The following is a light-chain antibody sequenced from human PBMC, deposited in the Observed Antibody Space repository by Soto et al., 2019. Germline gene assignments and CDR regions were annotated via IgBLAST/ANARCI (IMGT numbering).Light chain of an antibody. CDR3: QKYNSAPCT. J-gene: IGKJ4*01. Sequence: DIQMTQSPSSLSASVGDRVTITCRARQGISNYLAWDQQKPGKVPKLLIYAASTLQPGVPSRFSGSGSGTDFTLTISSLQPEDVATYYCQKYNSAPCTFGGGTKVEIK. V-gene: IGKV1-27*01. CDR1: QGISNY. CDR2: AAS.